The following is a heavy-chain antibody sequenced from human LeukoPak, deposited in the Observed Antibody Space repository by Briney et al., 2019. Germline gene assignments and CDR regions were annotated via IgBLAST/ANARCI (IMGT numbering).Heavy chain of an antibody. D-gene: IGHD5-12*01. CDR2: ISDSGSST. Sequence: GGSLRLSCAASGFTFSSFAMSWVRQAPGKGLEWVSAISDSGSSTYYPDSVKGRFTISRDNSKNTLSLQMNSLSAEDTAIYYCAKGGQTDRFDYWGQGALVTVSS. CDR1: GFTFSSFA. J-gene: IGHJ4*02. V-gene: IGHV3-23*01. CDR3: AKGGQTDRFDY.